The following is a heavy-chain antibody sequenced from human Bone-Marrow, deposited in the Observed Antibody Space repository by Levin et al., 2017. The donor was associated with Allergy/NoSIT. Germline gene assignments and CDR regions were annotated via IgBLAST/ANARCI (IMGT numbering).Heavy chain of an antibody. CDR3: AKDGGYEGYYYYYMDV. V-gene: IGHV3-23*01. Sequence: GGSLRLSCAASGFTFSSYAMSWVRQAPGKGLEWVSAISGSGGSTYYADSVKGRFTISRDNSKNTLYLQMNSLRAEDTAVYYCAKDGGYEGYYYYYMDVWGKGTTVTVSS. CDR2: ISGSGGST. D-gene: IGHD5-12*01. CDR1: GFTFSSYA. J-gene: IGHJ6*03.